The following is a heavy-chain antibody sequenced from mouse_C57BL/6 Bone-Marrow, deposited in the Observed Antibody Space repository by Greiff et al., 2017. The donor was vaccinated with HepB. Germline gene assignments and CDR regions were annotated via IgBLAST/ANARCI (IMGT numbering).Heavy chain of an antibody. J-gene: IGHJ2*01. V-gene: IGHV14-4*01. D-gene: IGHD4-1*01. CDR3: TTKLSDY. CDR1: GFNIKDDY. CDR2: IDPENGDT. Sequence: EVQGVESGAELVRPGASVKLSCTASGFNIKDDYMHWVKQRPEQGLEWIGWIDPENGDTEYASKFQGKATITADTSSNTAYLQLSSLTSEDTAVYYCTTKLSDYWGQGTTLTVSS.